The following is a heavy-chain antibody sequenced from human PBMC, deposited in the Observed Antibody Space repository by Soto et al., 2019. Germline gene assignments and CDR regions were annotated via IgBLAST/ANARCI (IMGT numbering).Heavy chain of an antibody. CDR2: ISGGGDTT. V-gene: IGHV3-23*01. Sequence: GGSLRLSCAASGFTFNNYAMTWVRQAPGKGLEWVSAISGGGDTTSYADSVNGRFSISRDSSKNTLYLQMNSLRAEDTAVYYCARDSLTYYYGSGAYFDYWGQGTLVTVSS. J-gene: IGHJ4*02. D-gene: IGHD3-10*01. CDR3: ARDSLTYYYGSGAYFDY. CDR1: GFTFNNYA.